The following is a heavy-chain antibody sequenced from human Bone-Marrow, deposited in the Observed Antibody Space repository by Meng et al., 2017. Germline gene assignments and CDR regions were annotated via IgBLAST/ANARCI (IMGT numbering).Heavy chain of an antibody. CDR3: TLDTATIN. D-gene: IGHD5-18*01. V-gene: IGHV3-21*04. Sequence: LLVESGGGLVKPGGSLRLSCAASGFTCSGYSMNWVRQAPGKGLEWVSTISASGNYISYTDSVKGRFTISRDNAKNSLYLQMNSLRAEDTAVYYCTLDTATINWGQGTLVTVSS. CDR1: GFTCSGYS. CDR2: ISASGNYI. J-gene: IGHJ4*02.